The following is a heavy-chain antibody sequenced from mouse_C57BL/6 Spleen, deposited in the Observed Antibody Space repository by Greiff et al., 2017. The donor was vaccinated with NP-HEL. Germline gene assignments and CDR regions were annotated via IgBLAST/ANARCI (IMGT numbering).Heavy chain of an antibody. D-gene: IGHD1-1*01. CDR2: IWSGGST. CDR3: ARIGSSYVDWYFDV. Sequence: QVQLQQSGPGLVQPSQSLSITCTVSGFSLTSYGVHWVRQSPGKGLEWLGVIWSGGSTDYNAAFISRLSISKDNSKSQVFFKMNSLQADDTAIYYCARIGSSYVDWYFDVWGTGTTVTVSS. CDR1: GFSLTSYG. V-gene: IGHV2-2*01. J-gene: IGHJ1*03.